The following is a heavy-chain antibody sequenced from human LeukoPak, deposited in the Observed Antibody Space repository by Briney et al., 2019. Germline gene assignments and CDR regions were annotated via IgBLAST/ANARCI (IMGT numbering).Heavy chain of an antibody. CDR2: IYHSGST. Sequence: PSETLSLTCAVSGYSISSGYYWGWIRPPPGKGLAGIGSIYHSGSTYYNPSLKSRVTISVDTSKNQFSLKLSSVTAADTAVYYCARAVTGTKRTSLHWGQGTLCTVSS. CDR3: ARAVTGTKRTSLH. V-gene: IGHV4-38-2*01. J-gene: IGHJ4*02. CDR1: GYSISSGYY. D-gene: IGHD1-7*01.